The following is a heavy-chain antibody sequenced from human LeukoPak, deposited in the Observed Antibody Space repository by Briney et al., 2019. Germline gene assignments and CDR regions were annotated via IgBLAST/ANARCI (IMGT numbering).Heavy chain of an antibody. D-gene: IGHD6-13*01. J-gene: IGHJ3*02. CDR2: ISAYNGNT. V-gene: IGHV1-18*01. CDR1: GYTFTSYG. Sequence: ASVKVSCKASGYTFTSYGISWVRQAPGQGLEWMGWISAYNGNTNYAQKLQGRVTMTTDTSTSPAYMELRSLRSDDTAVYYCARERAAAGFDAFDIWGQGTMVTVSS. CDR3: ARERAAAGFDAFDI.